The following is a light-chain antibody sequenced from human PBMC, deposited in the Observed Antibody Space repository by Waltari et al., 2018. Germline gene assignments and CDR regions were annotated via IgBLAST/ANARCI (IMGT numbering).Light chain of an antibody. CDR2: DAS. CDR3: QQFNSYPRT. Sequence: ATQLTQSPSSLSASVGDRVTITCRASEGIKRALAWYPQKPGTPPRLMIYDASSLESGVPSRFGGSGFGTDFTLTISSLQPEDSAIYYCQQFNSYPRTFGQWTKVEI. J-gene: IGKJ1*01. V-gene: IGKV1-13*02. CDR1: EGIKRA.